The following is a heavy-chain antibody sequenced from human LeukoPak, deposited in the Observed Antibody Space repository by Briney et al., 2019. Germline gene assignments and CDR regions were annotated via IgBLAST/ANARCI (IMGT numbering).Heavy chain of an antibody. Sequence: GESLKISCKGSGYSFTSYWIGWERQMPGKGLEWMGIIYPGDSDTRYSPSFQGQVTISADKSISTAYLQWSSLKASDTAMYYCARPKYQLLQEIDYWGQGTLVTVSS. J-gene: IGHJ4*02. D-gene: IGHD2-2*01. CDR2: IYPGDSDT. CDR3: ARPKYQLLQEIDY. V-gene: IGHV5-51*01. CDR1: GYSFTSYW.